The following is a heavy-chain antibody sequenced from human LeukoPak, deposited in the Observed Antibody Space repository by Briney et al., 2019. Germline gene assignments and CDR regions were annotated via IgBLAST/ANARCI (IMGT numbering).Heavy chain of an antibody. V-gene: IGHV3-53*01. CDR3: VRGVGVSRFNYFDP. CDR1: GFTVSSNY. Sequence: GGSLRLSCAATGFTVSSNYMNWVRQAPGKGLEWVSLIYSDGNTRYADSVKGRFTISRHNSKNTLFLQMNSLRDDDTAVYYCVRGVGVSRFNYFDPWGQGTLVIVSS. CDR2: IYSDGNT. D-gene: IGHD6-13*01. J-gene: IGHJ5*02.